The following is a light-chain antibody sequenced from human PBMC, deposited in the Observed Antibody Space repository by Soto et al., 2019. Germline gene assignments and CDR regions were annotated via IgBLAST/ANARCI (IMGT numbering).Light chain of an antibody. J-gene: IGKJ3*01. CDR1: QSLLHGNGYNY. CDR2: LGS. Sequence: IVLTQSPLSLPVTPGEPASISCRSNQSLLHGNGYNYLDWYLQKPGQSPQLLIYLGSKRSSGVPDRFSGSGTGTDFTLKISRVEAEDVGVYYCMQALQTPLFTFGPGTKVDIK. V-gene: IGKV2-28*01. CDR3: MQALQTPLFT.